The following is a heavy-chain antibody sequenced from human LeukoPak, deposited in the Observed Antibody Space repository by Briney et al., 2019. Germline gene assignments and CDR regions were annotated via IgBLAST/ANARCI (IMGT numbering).Heavy chain of an antibody. V-gene: IGHV3-33*01. CDR3: ARGEMATIGAYYYGMDV. CDR2: IWYDGSNK. CDR1: GFTFSSYG. D-gene: IGHD5-24*01. J-gene: IGHJ6*02. Sequence: GGSLGLSCAASGFTFSSYGMHWVRQAPGKGLEWVAVIWYDGSNKYYADSVKGRFTISRDNSKNTLYLQMNSLRAEDTAVYYCARGEMATIGAYYYGMDVWGQGTTVTVSS.